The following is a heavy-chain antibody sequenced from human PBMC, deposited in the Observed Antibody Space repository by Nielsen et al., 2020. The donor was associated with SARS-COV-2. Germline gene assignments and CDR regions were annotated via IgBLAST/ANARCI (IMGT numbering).Heavy chain of an antibody. V-gene: IGHV3-11*05. J-gene: IGHJ4*02. CDR1: GIKFSYHY. D-gene: IGHD1-26*01. CDR3: ARVGIVSDYFDF. CDR2: ISSSASYR. Sequence: GSLRPSCSASGIKFSYHYNVWIRQAPGKGVGMLSYISSSASYRKVADSVKGRFTISRDNAGNSVFLQMDSLTAEDTAIYYCARVGIVSDYFDFWGQGTLVAVSS.